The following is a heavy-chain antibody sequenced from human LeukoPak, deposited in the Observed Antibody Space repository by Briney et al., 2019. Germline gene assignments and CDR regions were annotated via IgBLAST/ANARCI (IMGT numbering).Heavy chain of an antibody. CDR2: INHSGST. D-gene: IGHD6-6*01. J-gene: IGHJ6*02. CDR1: GGSFSGYY. CDR3: ARDPIAARRYYYGMDV. V-gene: IGHV4-34*01. Sequence: KPSETLSLTCAVYGGSFSGYYWSWIRQPPGKGLEWIGEINHSGSTNYNPSLKSRVTISVDTSKNQFSLKLSSVTAADTAVYYCARDPIAARRYYYGMDVWGQGTTVTVSS.